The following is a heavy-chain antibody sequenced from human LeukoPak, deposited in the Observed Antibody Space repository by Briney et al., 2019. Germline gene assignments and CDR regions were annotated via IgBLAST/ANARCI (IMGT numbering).Heavy chain of an antibody. CDR3: ARDRLHYDSPNWCDP. D-gene: IGHD3-3*01. J-gene: IGHJ5*02. Sequence: GGSLRLSCAASGFTFSSYSMNWVRQAPGKGLEWVSYISSSSNTIYYADSLKGRFTISRDNARNSLYLQMNSLRAEDTAVYYCARDRLHYDSPNWCDPWGQGTLVTVSS. CDR1: GFTFSSYS. CDR2: ISSSSNTI. V-gene: IGHV3-48*01.